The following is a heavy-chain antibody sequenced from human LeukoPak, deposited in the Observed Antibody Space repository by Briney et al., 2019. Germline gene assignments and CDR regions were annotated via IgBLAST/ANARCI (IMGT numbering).Heavy chain of an antibody. Sequence: GGSMRLSCAASGFTFSSYGMHWVRQAPGKGLEWVAFIRYDGSNKYYADSVKGRFTISRDNSKNTLYLQMNSLRAEDTAVYYCATDDYRGLGYWGQGTLVTVSS. CDR3: ATDDYRGLGY. J-gene: IGHJ4*02. V-gene: IGHV3-30*02. D-gene: IGHD4-11*01. CDR1: GFTFSSYG. CDR2: IRYDGSNK.